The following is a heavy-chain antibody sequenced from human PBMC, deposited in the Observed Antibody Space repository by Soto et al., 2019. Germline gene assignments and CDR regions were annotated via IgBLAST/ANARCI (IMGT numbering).Heavy chain of an antibody. V-gene: IGHV4-34*01. CDR3: ARQFNIVLVPVGTDY. Sequence: PSETLSLTCAVYGGSFSGYYWSWIRQPPGKGLGWIGEINHSGSTNYNPSLKSRVTISVDTSKNQFSLKLSSVTAADTAVYYCARQFNIVLVPVGTDYWGQGTLVTVSS. CDR1: GGSFSGYY. CDR2: INHSGST. J-gene: IGHJ4*02. D-gene: IGHD2-2*01.